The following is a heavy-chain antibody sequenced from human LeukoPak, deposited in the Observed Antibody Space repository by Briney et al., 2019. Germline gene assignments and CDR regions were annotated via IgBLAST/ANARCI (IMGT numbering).Heavy chain of an antibody. CDR2: VSSSGTTI. Sequence: GGSLRLSCAASGFTFSYYEMNWVRQAPGKGLEWVSFVSSSGTTIYYADSVKGRFTISRDNARNSLSLQMNSLRAEDTAVYYCARGSGDSSGWDFDYWGQGTLVTVSS. V-gene: IGHV3-48*03. J-gene: IGHJ4*02. D-gene: IGHD6-19*01. CDR1: GFTFSYYE. CDR3: ARGSGDSSGWDFDY.